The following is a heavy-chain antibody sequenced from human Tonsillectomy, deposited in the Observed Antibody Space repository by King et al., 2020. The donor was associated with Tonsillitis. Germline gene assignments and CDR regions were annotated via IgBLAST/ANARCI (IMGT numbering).Heavy chain of an antibody. CDR1: GFTFISYA. V-gene: IGHV3-30*04. J-gene: IGHJ3*02. CDR3: ARDSDGYNYHDAFDI. CDR2: TSYDGSKK. Sequence: VQLVESGGGVVQPGRSLRLSCAASGFTFISYAMHWVRQAPGKGLEWVAVTSYDGSKKYYADSVKGRLTISRDNSKNTLYLQMNSLRAEDTAGYYCARDSDGYNYHDAFDIWGQGTMVTVSS. D-gene: IGHD5-24*01.